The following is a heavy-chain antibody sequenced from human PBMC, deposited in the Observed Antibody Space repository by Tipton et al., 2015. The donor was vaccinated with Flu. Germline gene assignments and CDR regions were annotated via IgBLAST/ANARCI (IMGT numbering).Heavy chain of an antibody. Sequence: SLRLSCAASGFTFTTFGMRWVRQAPGKGLEWVAFIWYDGSNTYYGDSVKGRFTISRDNSRNTVFLQMNSLRAEDTAVYYCARDGPEWNYFAYMDVWGKGTTVTVS. CDR1: GFTFTTFG. D-gene: IGHD3-3*01. V-gene: IGHV3-33*01. CDR3: ARDGPEWNYFAYMDV. CDR2: IWYDGSNT. J-gene: IGHJ6*03.